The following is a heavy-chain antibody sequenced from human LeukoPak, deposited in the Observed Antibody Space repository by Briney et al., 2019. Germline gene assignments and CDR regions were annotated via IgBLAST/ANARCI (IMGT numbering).Heavy chain of an antibody. D-gene: IGHD6-13*01. CDR2: IYGADAA. Sequence: GGSLRLSCAASGFNASSNYMTWIGQAPGKGREWVSLIYGADAAYYAESVRGRFMISRDNLKNTLFLQMNSLRVEDTAVYYCVTSTGQQFIPYDYWGQGTHVTVSS. V-gene: IGHV3-66*02. J-gene: IGHJ4*02. CDR3: VTSTGQQFIPYDY. CDR1: GFNASSNY.